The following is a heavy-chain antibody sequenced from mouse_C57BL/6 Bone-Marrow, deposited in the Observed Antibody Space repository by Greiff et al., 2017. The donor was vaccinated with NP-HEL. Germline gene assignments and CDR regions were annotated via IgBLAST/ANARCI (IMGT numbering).Heavy chain of an antibody. CDR2: IRNKANGYTT. D-gene: IGHD1-1*01. CDR3: ARRYYGSSFDY. CDR1: GFTFTDYY. Sequence: EVMLVESGGGLVQPGGSLSLSCAASGFTFTDYYMSWVRQPPGQALEWLGFIRNKANGYTTEYSASVKGRFTISRDNSQSILYLQMNALREEDSATYDCARRYYGSSFDYWGQGTSVTVSS. J-gene: IGHJ4*01. V-gene: IGHV7-3*01.